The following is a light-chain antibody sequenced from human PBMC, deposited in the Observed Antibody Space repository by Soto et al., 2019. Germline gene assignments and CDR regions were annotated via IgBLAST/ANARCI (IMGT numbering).Light chain of an antibody. J-gene: IGKJ4*01. V-gene: IGKV1-12*01. CDR2: DVS. CDR3: HQANSFPLT. CDR1: QGVSSW. Sequence: DIPMTQSPSSVSASVGDRVTITCRASQGVSSWLAWYQQRPGRAPKLLMYDVSTLQSGVPSRFSGSGSGTVFTLTISRLQPEDFATYYCHQANSFPLTFGGGTKVEIK.